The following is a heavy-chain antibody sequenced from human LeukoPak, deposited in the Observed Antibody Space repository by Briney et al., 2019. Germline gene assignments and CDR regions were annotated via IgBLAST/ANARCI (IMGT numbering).Heavy chain of an antibody. CDR3: ARNLWFGESSDAFDM. Sequence: GASVKVSCKASGYTFTGYYMHWVRQAPGQGLEWMGWSNPNSGGTNYAQKFQGRVTMTRDTSISTAYMELSRLRSDDTAVYYCARNLWFGESSDAFDMWGQGTMVTVSS. CDR1: GYTFTGYY. CDR2: SNPNSGGT. J-gene: IGHJ3*02. V-gene: IGHV1-2*02. D-gene: IGHD3-10*01.